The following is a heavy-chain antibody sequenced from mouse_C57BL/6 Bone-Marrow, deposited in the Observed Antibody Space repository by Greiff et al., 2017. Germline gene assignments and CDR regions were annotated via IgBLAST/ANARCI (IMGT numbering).Heavy chain of an antibody. J-gene: IGHJ1*03. CDR2: IDPSDSYT. CDR3: ANFYWYFDV. Sequence: QVQLQQPGAELVMPGASVKLSCKASGYTFTSYWMHWVKQRPGQGLEWIGEIDPSDSYTNYNQKFKGKFTLTVDKSSSTAYMQLSSRTSEYSAVYYCANFYWYFDVWGTGTTVTVSS. V-gene: IGHV1-69*01. CDR1: GYTFTSYW.